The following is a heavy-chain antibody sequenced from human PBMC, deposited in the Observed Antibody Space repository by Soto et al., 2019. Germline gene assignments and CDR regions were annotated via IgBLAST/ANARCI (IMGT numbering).Heavy chain of an antibody. V-gene: IGHV3-15*01. J-gene: IGHJ4*02. CDR2: IKSKINGGTT. Sequence: PGGSLSLSCAASGFIFSNAWMSWVRQAPGKGLEWVGRIKSKINGGTTDYAAPVRGRFSISRDDSKNTLYLQMNSLKTEDTAVYYCTTCDPIKRYWGQGTLVTVSS. CDR3: TTCDPIKRY. CDR1: GFIFSNAW.